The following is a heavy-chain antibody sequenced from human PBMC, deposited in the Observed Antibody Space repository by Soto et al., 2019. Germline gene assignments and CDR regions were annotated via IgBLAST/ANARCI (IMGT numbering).Heavy chain of an antibody. V-gene: IGHV4-31*03. D-gene: IGHD2-15*01. Sequence: PSETLSLTCTVSGGSISSGGYYWSWIRQHPGKGLEWIGYIYYSGSTYYNPSLKSRVTISVDTSKNQFSLNLSSVTAADTAVYYCARYCSGGSCYHNWFDPWGQGTLVTVS. CDR1: GGSISSGGYY. CDR2: IYYSGST. CDR3: ARYCSGGSCYHNWFDP. J-gene: IGHJ5*02.